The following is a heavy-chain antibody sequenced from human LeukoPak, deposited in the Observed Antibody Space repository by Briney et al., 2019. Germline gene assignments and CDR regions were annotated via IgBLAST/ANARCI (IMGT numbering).Heavy chain of an antibody. J-gene: IGHJ4*02. D-gene: IGHD6-19*01. Sequence: SETLSLTCTVSGGSISSSSYHWGWIRQPPGKGLEWIGSIYYSGSTYYNPSLQSRVTMSVDTSKNQFSLKLSSVTAADTAVYYCARPGSSGWSYWGQGTLVTVSS. CDR2: IYYSGST. CDR1: GGSISSSSYH. CDR3: ARPGSSGWSY. V-gene: IGHV4-39*01.